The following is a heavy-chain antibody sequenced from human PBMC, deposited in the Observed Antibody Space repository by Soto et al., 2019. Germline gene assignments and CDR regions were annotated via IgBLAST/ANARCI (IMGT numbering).Heavy chain of an antibody. D-gene: IGHD5-12*01. J-gene: IGHJ4*02. V-gene: IGHV4-30-2*01. CDR2: IYHSGST. Sequence: SETLSLTCAVSGGSISSGGYSWSWIRQPPGKGLERIGYIYHSGSTYYNPSLKSRVTISVDRSKNQFSLKLSSVTAADTAVYYCAGGPGVARNYWGQGTLVTVS. CDR1: GGSISSGGYS. CDR3: AGGPGVARNY.